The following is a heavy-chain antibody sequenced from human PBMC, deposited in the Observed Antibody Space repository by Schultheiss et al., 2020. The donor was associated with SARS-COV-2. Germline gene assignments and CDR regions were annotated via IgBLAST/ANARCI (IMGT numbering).Heavy chain of an antibody. V-gene: IGHV1-8*03. D-gene: IGHD3-3*01. J-gene: IGHJ6*02. CDR1: GYTFIDYN. Sequence: ASVKVSCKASGYTFIDYNIHWLRQAPGQALEWLGRINPNSYDPRYSQKFQGRVTITADKSTSTAYMELSSLRSEDTAVYYCARSRVHTIFGVVITKYYYGMDVWGQGTTVTVSS. CDR3: ARSRVHTIFGVVITKYYYGMDV. CDR2: INPNSYDP.